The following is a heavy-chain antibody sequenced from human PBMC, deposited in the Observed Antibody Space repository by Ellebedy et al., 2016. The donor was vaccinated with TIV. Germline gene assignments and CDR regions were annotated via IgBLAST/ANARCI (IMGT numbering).Heavy chain of an antibody. D-gene: IGHD3-9*01. CDR2: IYYSGST. CDR1: GGSISSSSYY. CDR3: SFGWDY. Sequence: GSLRLXXTVSGGSISSSSYYWGWIRQPPGKGLEWIGSIYYSGSTYYNPSLKSRVTISVDTSKNQFSLKLSSVTAADTAVYYCSFGWDYWGQGTLVTVSS. J-gene: IGHJ4*02. V-gene: IGHV4-39*01.